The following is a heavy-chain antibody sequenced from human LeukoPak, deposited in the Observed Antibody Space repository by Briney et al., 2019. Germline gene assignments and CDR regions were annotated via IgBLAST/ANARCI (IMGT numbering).Heavy chain of an antibody. D-gene: IGHD6-19*01. CDR2: MNPNSGNT. J-gene: IGHJ5*02. CDR1: GYTFTSYD. V-gene: IGHV1-8*01. Sequence: ASVKVSCKASGYTFTSYDINWVRQATGQGLEWMAWMNPNSGNTGYAQKFQGRVTMTRNTSISTAYMELSSLRSEDTAVYYCARGREYSSGWYPNTWGQGTLVTVSS. CDR3: ARGREYSSGWYPNT.